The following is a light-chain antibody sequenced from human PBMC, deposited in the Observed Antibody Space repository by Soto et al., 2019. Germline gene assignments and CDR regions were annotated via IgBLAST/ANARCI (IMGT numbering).Light chain of an antibody. V-gene: IGKV3-15*01. CDR2: DAS. J-gene: IGKJ3*01. Sequence: EIVMTQSTATLSVSPGERATLSCRASQSVSSNLAWYQQKPGQAPRLLIYDASTRATGIPARFIGSGSGTEFTLTISSLQSEDFAVYYCQQYNNWPVTFGPATKVDIK. CDR3: QQYNNWPVT. CDR1: QSVSSN.